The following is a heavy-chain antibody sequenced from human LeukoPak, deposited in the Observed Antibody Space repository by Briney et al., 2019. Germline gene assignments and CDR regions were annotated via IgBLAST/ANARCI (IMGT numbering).Heavy chain of an antibody. D-gene: IGHD6-13*01. CDR1: EYSVSSNSAA. Sequence: SQTLSLTCAISEYSVSSNSAAWNWIRQSPSRCLEWLGRTYYRSKWYYDYAVSVKSRITINPDTSKNQFSLQLKSVTPEYTAAYYCARGPQLVDYYYIDVWGKGTTVTVSS. CDR2: TYYRSKWYY. V-gene: IGHV6-1*01. J-gene: IGHJ6*03. CDR3: ARGPQLVDYYYIDV.